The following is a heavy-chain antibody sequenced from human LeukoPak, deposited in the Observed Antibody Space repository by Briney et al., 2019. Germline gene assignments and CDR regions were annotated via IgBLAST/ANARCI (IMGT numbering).Heavy chain of an antibody. J-gene: IGHJ5*02. V-gene: IGHV1-18*01. CDR2: ISAYNGNT. CDR1: GYTFTSYG. CDR3: ARDEMRYYDSRYNWFDP. D-gene: IGHD3-22*01. Sequence: GASVKVSCKASGYTFTSYGISWVRQAPGQGLEWMGWISAYNGNTNYAQKLQGRVTMTTDTSTSTAYMELRSLRSDDTAVYYCARDEMRYYDSRYNWFDPWGQGTLVTVSS.